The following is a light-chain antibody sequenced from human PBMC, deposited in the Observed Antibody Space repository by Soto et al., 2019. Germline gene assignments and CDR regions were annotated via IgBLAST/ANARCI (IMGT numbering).Light chain of an antibody. CDR2: GAS. J-gene: IGKJ1*01. V-gene: IGKV3-20*01. CDR1: QSVSSSY. CDR3: QQYNSYSPTT. Sequence: EIVLTQSPGTLSLSPGERATLSCRASQSVSSSYLVWYQQKPGQAPRLLIYGASTRVTGIPARFSGSGSGTEFTLTISSLQSEDFATYYCQQYNSYSPTTFGQGTKVDIK.